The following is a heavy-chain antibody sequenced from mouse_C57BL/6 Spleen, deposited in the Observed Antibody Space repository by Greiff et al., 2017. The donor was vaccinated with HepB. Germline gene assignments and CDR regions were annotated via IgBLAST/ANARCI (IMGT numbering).Heavy chain of an antibody. CDR2: INPSNGDT. Sequence: VQLQQPGTELVKPGASVKLSCKASGYTFTSYWMHWVKQRPGQGLEWIGNINPSNGDTNYNEKFKSKATLTVDTSSSTAYMQLSSLTSEDSAVYYCASCKLGHLFDYWGQGTTLTVSS. CDR1: GYTFTSYW. V-gene: IGHV1-53*01. J-gene: IGHJ2*01. D-gene: IGHD4-1*01. CDR3: ASCKLGHLFDY.